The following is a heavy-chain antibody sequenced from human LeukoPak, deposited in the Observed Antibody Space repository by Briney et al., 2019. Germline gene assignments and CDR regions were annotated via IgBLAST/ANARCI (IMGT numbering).Heavy chain of an antibody. V-gene: IGHV3-11*01. CDR3: ARGGRYYDILTGRIEGGNWFDP. J-gene: IGHJ5*02. CDR1: GFTFSDYY. Sequence: GGSLRLSCAASGFTFSDYYMSWIRQAPGKGLEWVSYISSSGSTIYYADSVKGRFTISRDNAKNSLYLQMNSLRAEDTAVYYCARGGRYYDILTGRIEGGNWFDPWGQGTLVTVSS. CDR2: ISSSGSTI. D-gene: IGHD3-9*01.